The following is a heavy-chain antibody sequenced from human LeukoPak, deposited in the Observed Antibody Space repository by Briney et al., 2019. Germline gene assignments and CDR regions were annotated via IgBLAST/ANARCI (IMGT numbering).Heavy chain of an antibody. CDR1: GFTFSSYG. CDR2: ISGSGGST. Sequence: GGFLRLSCAASGFTFSSYGMSWVRQAPGKGLEWVSAISGSGGSTYYADSVKGRFTISRDNSKNTLYLQMNSLRAGDTAVYYCAKDTNQLWLYYFDYWGQGTLVTVSS. D-gene: IGHD5-18*01. J-gene: IGHJ4*02. V-gene: IGHV3-23*01. CDR3: AKDTNQLWLYYFDY.